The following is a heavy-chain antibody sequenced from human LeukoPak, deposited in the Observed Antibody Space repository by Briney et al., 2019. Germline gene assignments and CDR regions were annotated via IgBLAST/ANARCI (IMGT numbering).Heavy chain of an antibody. CDR3: AKDLSRYFDWLSYFDY. CDR1: GFTFSSYG. D-gene: IGHD3-9*01. Sequence: PGRSLRLSCAASGFTFSSYGMHWVRQAPGKGLEWVAVISYDGSNKFYADSVKGRFTISRENSKNTLYLQMNSLRAEDTAVYYCAKDLSRYFDWLSYFDYWGQGTLVTVSS. CDR2: ISYDGSNK. V-gene: IGHV3-30*18. J-gene: IGHJ4*02.